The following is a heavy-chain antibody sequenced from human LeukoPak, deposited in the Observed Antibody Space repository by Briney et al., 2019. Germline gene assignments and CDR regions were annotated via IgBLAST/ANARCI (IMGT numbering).Heavy chain of an antibody. V-gene: IGHV3-21*01. Sequence: GGSLRLSCAASGFTFSDYYMNWVRQAPGKGLEWVSSISSSSSYIYYADSVKGRFTISRDNAKNSLHLQMNSLRAEDTAVYYCAREAPAMAFDYWGQGTLVTVSS. CDR3: AREAPAMAFDY. J-gene: IGHJ4*02. D-gene: IGHD5-18*01. CDR2: ISSSSSYI. CDR1: GFTFSDYY.